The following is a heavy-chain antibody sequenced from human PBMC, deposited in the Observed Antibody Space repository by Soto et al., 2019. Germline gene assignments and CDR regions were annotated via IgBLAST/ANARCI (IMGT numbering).Heavy chain of an antibody. CDR3: ARGRALDYYDSSGYYVGY. Sequence: SETLSLTCAVYGGSFSGYYWSWIRQPPGKGLEWIGEINHSGSTNYNPSLKSRVTISVDTSKNQFSLKLSSVTAADTAVYYCARGRALDYYDSSGYYVGYWGQGTLVTVSS. D-gene: IGHD3-22*01. CDR1: GGSFSGYY. J-gene: IGHJ4*02. CDR2: INHSGST. V-gene: IGHV4-34*01.